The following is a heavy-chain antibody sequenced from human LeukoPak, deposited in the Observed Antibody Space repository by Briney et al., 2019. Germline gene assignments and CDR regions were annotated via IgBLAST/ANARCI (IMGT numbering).Heavy chain of an antibody. D-gene: IGHD3-16*01. V-gene: IGHV3-23*01. J-gene: IGHJ6*02. CDR2: ISGSGGST. CDR3: AKSVAFYFYYGLDV. Sequence: GGSLRLSCAASGFTFSSYAMSWVRQTPGKGLEWVSAISGSGGSTYYADSVKGRFTISRDNSKNTLFLQMNSLRAEDTAPYYCAKSVAFYFYYGLDVWGQGTTVTVSS. CDR1: GFTFSSYA.